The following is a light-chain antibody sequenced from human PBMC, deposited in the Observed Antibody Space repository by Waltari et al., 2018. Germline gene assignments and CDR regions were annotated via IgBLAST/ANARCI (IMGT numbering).Light chain of an antibody. J-gene: IGKJ4*01. Sequence: EIVLTQSPATLSLSPGERATISCRASQSVSSYLAWYQQKPGQAPRLLIYEASDRATGIPARFSGSGAGTEFTLTISSLEPEDFAVYYCQQRSTWPLTFGGGTKVEIK. CDR2: EAS. CDR1: QSVSSY. CDR3: QQRSTWPLT. V-gene: IGKV3-11*01.